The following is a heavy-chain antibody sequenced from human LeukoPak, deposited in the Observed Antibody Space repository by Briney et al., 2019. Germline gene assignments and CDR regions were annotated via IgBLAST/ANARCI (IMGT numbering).Heavy chain of an antibody. J-gene: IGHJ5*02. Sequence: GESLKISCKGSGYSFTSYWIGWVRQMPGKGLEWMGIIYPGDSDTRYSPSFQGQVTISADKSISTAYLQWSSLKASDTAMYYCARTYYDILTGYGGFDPWGQGTLVTVSS. CDR2: IYPGDSDT. V-gene: IGHV5-51*01. CDR1: GYSFTSYW. D-gene: IGHD3-9*01. CDR3: ARTYYDILTGYGGFDP.